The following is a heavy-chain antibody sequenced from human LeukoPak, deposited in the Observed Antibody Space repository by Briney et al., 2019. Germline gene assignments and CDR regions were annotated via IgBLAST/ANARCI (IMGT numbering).Heavy chain of an antibody. CDR1: GFSFSDYY. J-gene: IGHJ4*02. CDR2: ISTSSSYI. Sequence: GGSLRLSCAASGFSFSDYYMSWIRQAPGKGLEWVSYISTSSSYIHYADSVKGRFTISRDNAKNSLYLQMNSLRAEDTAVYYCARDYIGSGSSFDYWGQGTLVTVSS. V-gene: IGHV3-11*06. D-gene: IGHD3-10*01. CDR3: ARDYIGSGSSFDY.